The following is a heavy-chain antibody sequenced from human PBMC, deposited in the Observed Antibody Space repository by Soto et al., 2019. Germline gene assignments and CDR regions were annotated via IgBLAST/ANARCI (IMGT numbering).Heavy chain of an antibody. Sequence: GGSLRLSCAASGFTVSSNYMSWVRQAPGKGLEWVSVIYSGGSTYYADSVKGRFTISRHNSKNTLYLQMNSLRAEDTAVYYCARVPTHYDILTGYYYYYGMDVWGQGTTVTVSS. CDR3: ARVPTHYDILTGYYYYYGMDV. D-gene: IGHD3-9*01. CDR1: GFTVSSNY. V-gene: IGHV3-53*04. CDR2: IYSGGST. J-gene: IGHJ6*02.